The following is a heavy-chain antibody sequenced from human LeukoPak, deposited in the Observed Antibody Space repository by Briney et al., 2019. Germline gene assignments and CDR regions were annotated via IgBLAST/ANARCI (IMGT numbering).Heavy chain of an antibody. J-gene: IGHJ6*03. CDR2: IYSSGST. V-gene: IGHV4-61*02. CDR1: GGSISCYSHY. D-gene: IGHD3-10*01. CDR3: ARVPYGSGSPNYLDV. Sequence: PSERLSLTCTVSGGSISCYSHYLSWIRQPAGKGLEWIGRIYSSGSTDYNPSLKSRVTISVDTSKNQFSLRLSSVTAADTAVYYCARVPYGSGSPNYLDVWGKGTTVTISS.